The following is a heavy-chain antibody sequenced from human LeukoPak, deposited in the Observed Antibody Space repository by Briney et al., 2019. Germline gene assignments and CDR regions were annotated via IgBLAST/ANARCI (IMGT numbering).Heavy chain of an antibody. J-gene: IGHJ4*02. V-gene: IGHV1-46*03. CDR3: ASGGSGDYFDY. CDR1: GYTFTSYY. Sequence: ASVKVSCKASGYTFTSYYMHWVRQSPGQGLEWMGIINPSGGSTSYAQKFQGRVTMTRDTSTSTVYMELSSLRSEDTAVYYCASGGSGDYFDYWGQGTLVTVSS. CDR2: INPSGGST. D-gene: IGHD3-10*01.